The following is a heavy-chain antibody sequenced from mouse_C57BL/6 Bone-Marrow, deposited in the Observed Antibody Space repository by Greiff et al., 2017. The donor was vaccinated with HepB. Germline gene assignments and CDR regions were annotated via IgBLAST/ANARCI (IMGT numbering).Heavy chain of an antibody. CDR1: GFTFSSYT. Sequence: EVKLVESGGGLVKPGGSLKLSCAASGFTFSSYTMSWVRQTPEKRLEWVATISGGGGNTYYPDSVKGRFTISRDNAKNTLYLQMSSLRSEDTALYYCARPYYGSPYYYAMDYWGQGTSVTVSS. CDR2: ISGGGGNT. V-gene: IGHV5-9*01. D-gene: IGHD1-1*01. CDR3: ARPYYGSPYYYAMDY. J-gene: IGHJ4*01.